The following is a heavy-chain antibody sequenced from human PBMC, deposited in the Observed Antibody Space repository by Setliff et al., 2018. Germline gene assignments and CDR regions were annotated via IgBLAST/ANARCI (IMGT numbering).Heavy chain of an antibody. D-gene: IGHD3-22*01. CDR2: IIPILGIA. Sequence: GASVKVSCKASGGTFSSYAISWVRQAPGQGLEWMGGIIPILGIANYAQKFQGRVTITADESTSTAYMELSSLRSEDTAVYYCARYGDSSGYYLSGAFDIWGQGTMVTVSS. CDR1: GGTFSSYA. CDR3: ARYGDSSGYYLSGAFDI. J-gene: IGHJ3*02. V-gene: IGHV1-69*10.